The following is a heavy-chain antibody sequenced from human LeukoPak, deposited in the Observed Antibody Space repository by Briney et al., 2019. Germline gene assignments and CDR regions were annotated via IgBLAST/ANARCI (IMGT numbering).Heavy chain of an antibody. CDR3: AKDSRTRVKDFDY. D-gene: IGHD1-1*01. J-gene: IGHJ4*02. CDR1: GFTFSSYG. Sequence: GGSLRLSCAASGFTFSSYGMLWVRQAPGKGLEWVAYIRYDESKKEYTDSVKGRFTISRDNSKNTLYLQMNSLRAEDTAVYYCAKDSRTRVKDFDYWGQGTLVTVSS. V-gene: IGHV3-30*02. CDR2: IRYDESKK.